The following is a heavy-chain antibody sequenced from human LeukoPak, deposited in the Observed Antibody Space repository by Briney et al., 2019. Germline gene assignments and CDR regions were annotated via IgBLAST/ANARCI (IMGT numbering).Heavy chain of an antibody. Sequence: GGPLRLSCAASGFTVSSNYMSWVRQAPGKGLEWVAVIYRGGAIFYADSVKGRFTISRDSSKNTLDLQMNSLRAEDTAVYYCARDYVGDVWGKGTTVTVSS. CDR2: IYRGGAI. D-gene: IGHD3-16*01. V-gene: IGHV3-66*02. J-gene: IGHJ6*04. CDR3: ARDYVGDV. CDR1: GFTVSSNY.